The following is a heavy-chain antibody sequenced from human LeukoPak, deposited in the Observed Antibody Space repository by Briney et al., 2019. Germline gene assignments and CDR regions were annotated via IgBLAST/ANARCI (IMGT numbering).Heavy chain of an antibody. CDR1: GFTFSSYW. V-gene: IGHV3-74*01. CDR3: ATGITGTNFDY. D-gene: IGHD1-20*01. J-gene: IGHJ4*02. Sequence: GGSLRLSCAASGFTFSSYWMHWVRQAPGKGLVWVSRINSDGSSTSYADSVKGRFTISRDNAKNTLYLQMNSLRAEDTAVYYCATGITGTNFDYWGQGTLVTVSS. CDR2: INSDGSST.